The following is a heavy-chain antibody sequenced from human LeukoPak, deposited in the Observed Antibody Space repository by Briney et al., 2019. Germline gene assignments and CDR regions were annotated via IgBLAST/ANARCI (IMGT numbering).Heavy chain of an antibody. CDR2: IYYSGST. V-gene: IGHV4-39*07. CDR1: GGSISSSSYY. CDR3: AREYSQPGVPVYWFDP. D-gene: IGHD2-21*01. Sequence: SETLSLTCTVSGGSISSSSYYWGWIRQPPGKGLEWIGSIYYSGSTYYNPSLKSRVTISVDTSKTQFSLKLSSVTAADTAVYDCAREYSQPGVPVYWFDPWGQGTLVTVSS. J-gene: IGHJ5*02.